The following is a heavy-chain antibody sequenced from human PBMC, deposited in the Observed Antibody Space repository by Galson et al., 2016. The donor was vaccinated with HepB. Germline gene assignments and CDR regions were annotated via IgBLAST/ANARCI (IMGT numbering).Heavy chain of an antibody. V-gene: IGHV5-51*01. CDR3: ATSFRFLEWFWPY. CDR1: GYTFSSYW. D-gene: IGHD3-3*01. Sequence: QSGAEVKKPGESLKISCQGSGYTFSSYWIGWVRQMPGKGLEWMGIMYPGDSDTRYSPSFQGQVTMSADISINTAYLQWSSLKASDTAMYYCATSFRFLEWFWPYWGQGTLVTVSS. CDR2: MYPGDSDT. J-gene: IGHJ4*02.